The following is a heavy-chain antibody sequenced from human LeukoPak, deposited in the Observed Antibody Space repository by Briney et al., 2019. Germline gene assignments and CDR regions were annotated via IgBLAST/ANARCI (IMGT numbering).Heavy chain of an antibody. V-gene: IGHV3-7*04. D-gene: IGHD4-17*01. CDR1: GFNFSSYW. CDR2: IKQDGTEK. J-gene: IGHJ3*02. Sequence: LTGGSLRLSCAAAGFNFSSYWMTWVRQAPGKGLEWVANIKQDGTEKYYVDSVKGRFTISRDNAKNSLYLRMNSLRAVDTAVYFCARPTTVTMVDAFNIWGLGTMVTVSS. CDR3: ARPTTVTMVDAFNI.